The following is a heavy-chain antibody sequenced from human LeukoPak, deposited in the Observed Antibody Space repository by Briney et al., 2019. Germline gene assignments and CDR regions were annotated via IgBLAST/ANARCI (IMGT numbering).Heavy chain of an antibody. V-gene: IGHV1-69*04. CDR2: IIPILGIA. CDR3: AKAPYDYSWYGDY. Sequence: SVKVSCKASGGTFSSYAISWVRQAPGQGLEWMGRIIPILGIANYAQKFQGRVTITADKSTSTAYMELSSLRSEDTAVYYCAKAPYDYSWYGDYWGQGTLVTVSS. CDR1: GGTFSSYA. J-gene: IGHJ4*02. D-gene: IGHD6-13*01.